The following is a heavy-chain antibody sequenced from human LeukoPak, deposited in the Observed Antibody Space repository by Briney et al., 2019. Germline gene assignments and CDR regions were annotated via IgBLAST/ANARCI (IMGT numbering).Heavy chain of an antibody. Sequence: ASVKVSCKASGYTFTGYYIHWVRQAPGQGLEWMGWINPNSGGTNYAQKFQGRVTMTRDTSISTAYMELSRLRADDTAVYYCARDRGDGHYSNYYYYYMDVWGKGTTVTVSS. CDR2: INPNSGGT. CDR1: GYTFTGYY. J-gene: IGHJ6*03. D-gene: IGHD3-10*01. V-gene: IGHV1-2*02. CDR3: ARDRGDGHYSNYYYYYMDV.